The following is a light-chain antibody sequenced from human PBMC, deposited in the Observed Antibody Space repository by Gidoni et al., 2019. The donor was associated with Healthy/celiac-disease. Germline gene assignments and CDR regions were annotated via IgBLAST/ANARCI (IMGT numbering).Light chain of an antibody. CDR1: SSDVGGYHD. CDR2: DVS. J-gene: IGLJ2*01. V-gene: IGLV2-11*01. Sequence: QSALTQPRSVSGSHGQSVTISCTGTSSDVGGYHDVSWYQQPPGKAPKLMIYDVSRRPSGVPVRFSGSKSGNTSSLTISGLQAEDEADYYCCSYAGSYTFRVFGGGTKLTV. CDR3: CSYAGSYTFRV.